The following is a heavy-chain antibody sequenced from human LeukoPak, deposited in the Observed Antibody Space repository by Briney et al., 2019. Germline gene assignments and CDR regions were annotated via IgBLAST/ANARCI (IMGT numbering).Heavy chain of an antibody. CDR3: ARGPGVVVPAARYSSRRRYFDY. CDR1: QFTFSTSW. D-gene: IGHD2-2*01. J-gene: IGHJ4*02. CDR2: INHSGST. Sequence: GSLRLSCAASQFTFSTSWMTWVRQPPGKGLEWIGEINHSGSTNYNPSLKSRVTISVDTSKNQFSLKLSSVTAADTAVYYCARGPGVVVPAARYSSRRRYFDYWGQGTLVTVSS. V-gene: IGHV4-34*01.